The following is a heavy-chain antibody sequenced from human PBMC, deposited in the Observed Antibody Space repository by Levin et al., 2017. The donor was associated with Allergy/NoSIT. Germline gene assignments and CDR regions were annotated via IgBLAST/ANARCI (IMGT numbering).Heavy chain of an antibody. CDR2: ISTSSAFI. J-gene: IGHJ3*02. Sequence: LSLTCAASEFALRTYSMDWIRQAPGKGLEFVSSISTSSAFIYYADSVKGRFTISRDDAKNSLFLHMNSLTDEDTAVYYCARGRPGTSDAFDIWGQGTMVTVSS. CDR1: EFALRTYS. CDR3: ARGRPGTSDAFDI. V-gene: IGHV3-21*01. D-gene: IGHD1-26*01.